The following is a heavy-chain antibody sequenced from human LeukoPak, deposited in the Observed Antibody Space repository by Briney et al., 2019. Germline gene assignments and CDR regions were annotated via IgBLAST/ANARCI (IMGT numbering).Heavy chain of an antibody. V-gene: IGHV1-46*01. Sequence: ASVKVSCKASGYTFTSYYMHWVRQAPGQGLEWMGIINPSGGSTSYAQEFQGRVTMTRDTSTNTVYMEVSSLRSEDTAVYYCARLRYYYDSSGYYPGAFDIWGQGTMVTVSS. CDR1: GYTFTSYY. CDR3: ARLRYYYDSSGYYPGAFDI. J-gene: IGHJ3*02. D-gene: IGHD3-22*01. CDR2: INPSGGST.